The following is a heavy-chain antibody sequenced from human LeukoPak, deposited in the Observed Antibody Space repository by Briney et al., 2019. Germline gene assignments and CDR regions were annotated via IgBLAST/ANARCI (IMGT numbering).Heavy chain of an antibody. CDR2: ISGSGGST. CDR1: GFTFSSYA. J-gene: IGHJ4*02. D-gene: IGHD2-21*02. CDR3: ANPLGVVVTAPPVW. V-gene: IGHV3-23*01. Sequence: GGSLRLSCAASGFTFSSYAMSWVRQAPGKGLEWVSAISGSGGSTYCADSVKGRFTISRDNSKNTLYLQMNSLRAEDTAVYYCANPLGVVVTAPPVWWGQGTLVTVSS.